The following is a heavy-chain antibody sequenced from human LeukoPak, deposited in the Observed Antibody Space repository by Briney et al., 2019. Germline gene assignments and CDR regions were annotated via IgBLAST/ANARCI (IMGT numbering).Heavy chain of an antibody. CDR2: IRSKAYGGTT. CDR3: TRAPPYYGSGSYYGWGIFDY. CDR1: GFTFSSYE. D-gene: IGHD3-10*01. V-gene: IGHV3-49*04. J-gene: IGHJ4*02. Sequence: PGGSLRLSCAASGFTFSSYEMNWVRQAPGKGLEWVGFIRSKAYGGTTEYAASVKGRFTISRDDSKSIAYLQMNSLKTEDTAVYYCTRAPPYYGSGSYYGWGIFDYWGQGTLVTASS.